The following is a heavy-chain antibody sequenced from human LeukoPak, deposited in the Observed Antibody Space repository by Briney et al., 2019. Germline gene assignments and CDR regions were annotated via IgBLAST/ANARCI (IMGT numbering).Heavy chain of an antibody. CDR3: AKGHYDYVWGSYYFDY. J-gene: IGHJ4*02. CDR2: ISGSGGST. Sequence: PGGSLRLSCAASGFTFSSYAMSWVRQAPGKGLEWVSAISGSGGSTYYVDSVKGRFTISRDNPKNTLYLQMNSLRAEDTAVYYCAKGHYDYVWGSYYFDYWGQGTLVTVSS. V-gene: IGHV3-23*01. D-gene: IGHD3-16*01. CDR1: GFTFSSYA.